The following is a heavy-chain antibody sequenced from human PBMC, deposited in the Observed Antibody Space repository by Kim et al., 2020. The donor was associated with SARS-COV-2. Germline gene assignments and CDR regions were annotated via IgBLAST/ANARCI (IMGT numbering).Heavy chain of an antibody. CDR3: ASSGSYYPGGGFDY. Sequence: SETLSLTCTVSGGSISSSSYYWGWIRQPPGKGLEWIGSIYYSGSTYYNPSLKSRVTISVDTSKNQFSLKLSSVTAADTAVYYCASSGSYYPGGGFDYWGQGTLVTVSS. D-gene: IGHD1-26*01. V-gene: IGHV4-39*07. CDR1: GGSISSSSYY. CDR2: IYYSGST. J-gene: IGHJ4*02.